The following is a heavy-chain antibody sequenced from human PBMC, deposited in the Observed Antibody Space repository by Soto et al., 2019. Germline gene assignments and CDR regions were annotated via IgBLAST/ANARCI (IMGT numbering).Heavy chain of an antibody. CDR3: ARGGPTGGSYKYNWFDP. J-gene: IGHJ5*02. V-gene: IGHV4-30-4*01. D-gene: IGHD2-15*01. CDR2: ISYSGST. CDR1: GGSISSGDFY. Sequence: SETLSLTCTASGGSISSGDFYWSWIRQPPGRGLEWIGYISYSGSTYYNTSLKSRVTISVDTSKNQFSLKLNSVTAADTAVYYCARGGPTGGSYKYNWFDPWGQGTLVTVSS.